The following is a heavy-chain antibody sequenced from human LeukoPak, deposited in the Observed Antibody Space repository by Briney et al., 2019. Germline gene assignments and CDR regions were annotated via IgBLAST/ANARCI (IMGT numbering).Heavy chain of an antibody. CDR1: GFTFSKKY. CDR3: AAERIVLKGGGYFV. CDR2: IYSGGSA. J-gene: IGHJ3*01. D-gene: IGHD1-26*01. V-gene: IGHV3-66*01. Sequence: GGSLRLSCPSSGFTFSKKYISRFRQAPGKGLEWVSVIYSGGSADYADSVKGRFIISRDNSNNTLYLQMDSLRAEDTAVYYCAAERIVLKGGGYFVWGQGTMVTVSS.